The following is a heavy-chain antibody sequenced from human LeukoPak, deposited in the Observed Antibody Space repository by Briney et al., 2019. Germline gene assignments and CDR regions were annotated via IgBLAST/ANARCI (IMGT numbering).Heavy chain of an antibody. CDR1: GYTLTSYD. D-gene: IGHD3-10*01. Sequence: ASLKVSCKASGYTLTSYDINWVRQATGQGLEWMGWMNANSGNTGYAQKFQGRVTMTRNTSISTAYMELSSLRSEDTAVYYCARGCRPYYYGSGSYSDWGQGTLVTVSS. V-gene: IGHV1-8*01. CDR2: MNANSGNT. J-gene: IGHJ4*02. CDR3: ARGCRPYYYGSGSYSD.